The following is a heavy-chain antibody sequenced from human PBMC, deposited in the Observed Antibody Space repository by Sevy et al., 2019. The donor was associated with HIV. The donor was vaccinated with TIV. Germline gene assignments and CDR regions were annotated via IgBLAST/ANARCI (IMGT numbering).Heavy chain of an antibody. CDR1: GLTFSNYA. J-gene: IGHJ4*02. V-gene: IGHV3-30*09. D-gene: IGHD3-16*02. CDR3: ARASHMITFGGVIVIDGIDY. Sequence: GGSLRLSCAASGLTFSNYAIHWVRQAPGKGLEWVAVISYDGSNKDYADSVKGRFAISRDNSKNTLYLQMNSLRVEDTVVYYCARASHMITFGGVIVIDGIDYWGQGTLVTVFS. CDR2: ISYDGSNK.